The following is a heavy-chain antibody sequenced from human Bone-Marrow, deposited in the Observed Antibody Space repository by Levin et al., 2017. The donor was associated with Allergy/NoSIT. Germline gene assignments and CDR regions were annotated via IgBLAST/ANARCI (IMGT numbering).Heavy chain of an antibody. D-gene: IGHD6-13*01. CDR3: ATYSSSRPGASAFDI. V-gene: IGHV4-4*02. CDR1: GGSISSSNW. J-gene: IGHJ3*02. Sequence: SETLSLTCAVSGGSISSSNWWSWVRQPPGKGLEWIGEIYHSGSTNYNPSLKSRVTISVDKSKNQFSLKLSSVTAADTAVYYCATYSSSRPGASAFDIWGQGTMVTVSS. CDR2: IYHSGST.